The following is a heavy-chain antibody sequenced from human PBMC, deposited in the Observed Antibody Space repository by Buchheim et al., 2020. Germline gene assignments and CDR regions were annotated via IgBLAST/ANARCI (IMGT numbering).Heavy chain of an antibody. CDR2: ISSSSSYI. CDR3: ARDGEWLRLSNSEADWYFDL. CDR1: GFTFSSYS. Sequence: EVQLVESGGGLVKPGGSLRLSCAASGFTFSSYSMNWVRQAPGKGLEWVSSISSSSSYIYYADSVKGRFTISRDNAKNSLYLQMNSLRAEDTAVYYCARDGEWLRLSNSEADWYFDLWGRGTL. J-gene: IGHJ2*01. V-gene: IGHV3-21*01. D-gene: IGHD5-12*01.